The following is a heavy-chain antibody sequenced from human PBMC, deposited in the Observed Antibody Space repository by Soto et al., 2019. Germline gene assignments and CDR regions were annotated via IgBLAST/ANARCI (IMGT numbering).Heavy chain of an antibody. V-gene: IGHV4-59*08. CDR1: GGSISSYY. J-gene: IGHJ4*02. CDR3: ARLEHGDYKKPYYFDY. D-gene: IGHD4-17*01. Sequence: SETLSLTCTVSGGSISSYYWSWIRQPPGKGLEWIGYIYYSGSTNYNPSLKSRVTISVDTSKNQFSLKLSSVTAADTAVYYCARLEHGDYKKPYYFDYWGQGTLVTVSS. CDR2: IYYSGST.